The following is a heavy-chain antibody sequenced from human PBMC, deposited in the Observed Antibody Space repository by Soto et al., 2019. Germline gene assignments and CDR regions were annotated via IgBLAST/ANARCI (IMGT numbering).Heavy chain of an antibody. Sequence: PSETLSHTYTDSGDTVRSTRWLSWLRLSPGRGLEWIGDIYHLGTTNYNPSLKRRVSISLDKSKNQFSLKLTSVTAADTAVYFCARTGKFYYYDMSGLPFDPWGPG. D-gene: IGHD3-22*01. J-gene: IGHJ5*02. V-gene: IGHV4-4*02. CDR2: IYHLGTT. CDR3: ARTGKFYYYDMSGLPFDP. CDR1: GDTVRSTRW.